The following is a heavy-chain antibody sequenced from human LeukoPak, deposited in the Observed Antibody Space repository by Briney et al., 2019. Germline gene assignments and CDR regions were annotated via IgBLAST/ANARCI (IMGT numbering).Heavy chain of an antibody. J-gene: IGHJ5*02. D-gene: IGHD6-6*01. CDR2: INHSGST. V-gene: IGHV4-34*01. CDR3: ARGPLVIAARPKGWFDP. CDR1: GGPFSGYY. Sequence: PSETLSLTCAVYGGPFSGYYWSWIRQPPGKGLEWIGEINHSGSTNYNPSLKSRVTISVDTSKNQFSLKLSSVTAADTAVYYCARGPLVIAARPKGWFDPWGQGTLVTVSS.